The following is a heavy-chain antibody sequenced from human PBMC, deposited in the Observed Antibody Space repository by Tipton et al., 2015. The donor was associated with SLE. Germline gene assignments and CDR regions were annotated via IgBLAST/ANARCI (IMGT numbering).Heavy chain of an antibody. CDR3: ARENGDILIDRFDY. CDR2: LIPVFGTP. Sequence: QLVQSGAEVKEPGSSVKVSCKASGVTLRTNAISWVRQAPGQGLEWMVGLIPVFGTPNYAQKFQGRVTITADESTNTAYMELSSLRSADTAVYYCARENGDILIDRFDYWGQGTLVTVSS. CDR1: GVTLRTNA. V-gene: IGHV1-69*01. J-gene: IGHJ4*02. D-gene: IGHD2-21*01.